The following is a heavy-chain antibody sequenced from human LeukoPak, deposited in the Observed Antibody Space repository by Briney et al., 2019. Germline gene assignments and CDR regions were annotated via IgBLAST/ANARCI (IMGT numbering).Heavy chain of an antibody. V-gene: IGHV4-4*07. J-gene: IGHJ5*02. CDR1: GGSISSYY. CDR2: IYTSGST. D-gene: IGHD6-19*01. CDR3: ARDWAKYSSGAFDP. Sequence: SETLSLTCTVSGGSISSYYWSWIRQPAGKGLEWIGRIYTSGSTNYNPSLKSRVTMSVDTSKNQFSLKLSSVTAADTAVYYCARDWAKYSSGAFDPWGQGTLVTGSS.